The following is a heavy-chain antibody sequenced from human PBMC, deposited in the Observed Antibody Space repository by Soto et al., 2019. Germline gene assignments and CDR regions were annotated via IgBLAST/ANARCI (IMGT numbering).Heavy chain of an antibody. J-gene: IGHJ4*02. CDR1: GFTFSNYA. D-gene: IGHD3-3*01. Sequence: PGGSLRLSCAASGFTFSNYAMSWVRQAPGKGLEWVSTISGSGGSTSYADSVRGRFTVSRDNSKNTLYLQMNSLRAEDTAIYYCAKAMGPNEFWSAYLQSDYWGQGTLVTVPQ. CDR2: ISGSGGST. CDR3: AKAMGPNEFWSAYLQSDY. V-gene: IGHV3-23*01.